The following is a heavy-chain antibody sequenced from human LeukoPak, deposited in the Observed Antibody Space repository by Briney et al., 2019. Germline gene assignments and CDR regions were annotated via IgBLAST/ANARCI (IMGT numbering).Heavy chain of an antibody. V-gene: IGHV4-4*07. J-gene: IGHJ4*02. CDR1: GGSISSYY. CDR3: ARGDDYGDYGTYGYDY. Sequence: SETLSLTCTVSGGSISSYYWSWIRQPAGKGLEWIGRIYTSGSTNYNPSLKSRVTMSVDTSKNQFSLKLSSVTAADTAVYYCARGDDYGDYGTYGYDYWGQGTLVTVSS. CDR2: IYTSGST. D-gene: IGHD4-17*01.